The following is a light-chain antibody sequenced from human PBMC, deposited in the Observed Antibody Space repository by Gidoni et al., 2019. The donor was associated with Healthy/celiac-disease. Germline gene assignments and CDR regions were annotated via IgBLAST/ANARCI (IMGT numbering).Light chain of an antibody. V-gene: IGKV3-15*01. Sequence: EIVMTQSLATLSVSPGERATLPCRASQRVSSNLAWYQQKPGQAPRLLIYGASTRATGIPARFSGRGSGTDFTLTISNLQSEDFAVYSCQRYNNLPPWTFAQGTKVEIK. CDR2: GAS. CDR1: QRVSSN. J-gene: IGKJ1*01. CDR3: QRYNNLPPWT.